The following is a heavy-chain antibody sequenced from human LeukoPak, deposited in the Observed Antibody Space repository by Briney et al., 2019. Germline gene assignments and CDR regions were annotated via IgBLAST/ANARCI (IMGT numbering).Heavy chain of an antibody. J-gene: IGHJ4*02. CDR1: EATFSTYA. V-gene: IGHV1-69*13. CDR3: ARGFVDMTTMTYYFDY. Sequence: GALVRASDKASEATFSTYAFSSVRQAAGHRLGWWGGIIPTCGTTNYAQKFQDRVTITADESTSTAYMEVSSLRSEDTAVYYCARGFVDMTTMTYYFDYWGQGTLVTVSS. CDR2: IIPTCGTT. D-gene: IGHD5-24*01.